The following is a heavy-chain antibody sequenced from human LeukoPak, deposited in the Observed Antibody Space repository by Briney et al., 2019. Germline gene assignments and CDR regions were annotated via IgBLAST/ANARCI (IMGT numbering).Heavy chain of an antibody. CDR3: ARHRYSSSSVLYHKNWFDP. J-gene: IGHJ5*02. D-gene: IGHD6-6*01. CDR2: IYYSGST. Sequence: SETLSLTCAVSGGSISSSNWWSWVRQPPGKGLEWIGSIYYSGSTYYNPSLKSRVTISVDTSENQFSLKLSSVTAADTAVYYCARHRYSSSSVLYHKNWFDPWGQGTLVTVSS. V-gene: IGHV4-39*01. CDR1: GGSISSSNW.